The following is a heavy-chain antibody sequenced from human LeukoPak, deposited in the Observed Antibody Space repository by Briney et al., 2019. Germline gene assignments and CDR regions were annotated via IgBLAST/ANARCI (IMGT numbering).Heavy chain of an antibody. J-gene: IGHJ4*02. D-gene: IGHD5-24*01. CDR3: ARDREVARFDY. CDR2: ISSSGSTI. Sequence: PGGSLRLSCAASGFTFSSYEMNWVRQAPGKGLEWVSYISSSGSTIYYADSVKGRFTISRDNAKNSLYLQMNSLRAEDTAVYYCARDREVARFDYWGQGTLVTVSS. CDR1: GFTFSSYE. V-gene: IGHV3-48*03.